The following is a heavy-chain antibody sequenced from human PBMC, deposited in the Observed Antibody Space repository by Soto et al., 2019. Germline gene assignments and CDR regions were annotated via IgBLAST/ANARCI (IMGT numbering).Heavy chain of an antibody. CDR3: ERGRPWEIYDY. J-gene: IGHJ4*02. CDR2: IDDSGST. CDR1: GGSISSYY. Sequence: SETLSLTCTVSGGSISSYYWSWIRQPPGKGLEWIGYIDDSGSTNYKSSLKSRVTISLDTSKNQFSLRLSSMTAADTAVYYCERGRPWEIYDYWGQGTLVTVSS. V-gene: IGHV4-59*01. D-gene: IGHD1-26*01.